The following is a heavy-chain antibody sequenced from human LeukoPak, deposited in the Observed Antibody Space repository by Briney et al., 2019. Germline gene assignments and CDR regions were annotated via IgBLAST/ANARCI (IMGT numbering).Heavy chain of an antibody. Sequence: PGGSLRLSCAASGFTFSSYGMHWVRQAPGKGLEWVAFIRYDGSNKYYADSVKGRFTISRDNSKNTLYLQMNSLRAEDTAVYYCAKDQVAYDSENAFDIWGQGTMVTVSS. CDR2: IRYDGSNK. V-gene: IGHV3-30*02. CDR1: GFTFSSYG. J-gene: IGHJ3*02. CDR3: AKDQVAYDSENAFDI. D-gene: IGHD3-3*01.